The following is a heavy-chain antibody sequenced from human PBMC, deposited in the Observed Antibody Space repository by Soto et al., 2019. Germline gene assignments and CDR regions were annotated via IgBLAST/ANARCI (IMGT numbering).Heavy chain of an antibody. J-gene: IGHJ6*02. CDR3: ARRYDYFDFWSGRYYRMDF. V-gene: IGHV1-8*01. D-gene: IGHD3-3*01. CDR2: MNPNSGNT. CDR1: GYTFTSYD. Sequence: ASVKVSCKASGYTFTSYDINWVRQATGQGLEWMGWMNPNSGNTGYAQKFQGRVTMTRNTSISTAYMELSSLRSEDTAVYYCARRYDYFDFWSGRYYRMDFWGQGTTVPVSS.